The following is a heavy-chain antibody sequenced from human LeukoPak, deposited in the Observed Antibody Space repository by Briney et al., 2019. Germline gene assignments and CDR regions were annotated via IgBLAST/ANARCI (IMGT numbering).Heavy chain of an antibody. J-gene: IGHJ4*02. CDR1: GGSISTTTYY. Sequence: SETLSLTCTVSGGSISTTTYYWVWIRQPPGKGLDWIGSIYYRGTAYYNPSLKSRVTISVDTSKNQFSLKLSSVTAADTAVYYCAGRRRSASEGEGYYFDNGGGGTRVPVSS. CDR2: IYYRGTA. CDR3: AGRRRSASEGEGYYFDN. D-gene: IGHD3-3*01. V-gene: IGHV4-39*01.